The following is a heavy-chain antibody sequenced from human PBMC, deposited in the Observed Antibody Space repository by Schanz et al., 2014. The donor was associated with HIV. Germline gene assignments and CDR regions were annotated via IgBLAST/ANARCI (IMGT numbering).Heavy chain of an antibody. J-gene: IGHJ4*02. CDR1: GFTVSNNH. CDR2: IYYDGTNK. Sequence: QLVESGGGLIQPGGSLRLSCVFSGFTVSNNHLSWVRQAPGKGLEWVALIYYDGTNKYYTDSVKGRFTISRDNSKNTLYLQMNSLRAEVTSVYYCARGFQGFDYWGQGPLVTVSS. V-gene: IGHV3-33*08. CDR3: ARGFQGFDY. D-gene: IGHD3-10*01.